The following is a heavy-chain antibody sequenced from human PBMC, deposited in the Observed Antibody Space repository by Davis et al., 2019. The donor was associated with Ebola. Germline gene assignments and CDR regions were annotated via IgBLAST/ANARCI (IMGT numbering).Heavy chain of an antibody. CDR2: INPNSGGT. V-gene: IGHV1-2*06. CDR3: ARVRAISVVEKGFDF. CDR1: GGTFSSYT. Sequence: ASVKVSCKASGGTFSSYTISWVRQAPGQGLEWMGRINPNSGGTNYAQKFQGRVTMTRDTSISTAYMELNRLRSDDTAVYYCARVRAISVVEKGFDFWGQGTLLTVSS. J-gene: IGHJ4*02. D-gene: IGHD6-19*01.